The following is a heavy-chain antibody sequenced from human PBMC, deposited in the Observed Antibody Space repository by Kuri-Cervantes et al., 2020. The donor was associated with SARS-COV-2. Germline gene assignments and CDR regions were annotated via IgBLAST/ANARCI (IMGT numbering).Heavy chain of an antibody. CDR3: ARDLIAAADNGALGY. J-gene: IGHJ4*02. Sequence: ASVKVSCKASGYTFTAYYMHWVRQAPGQGLEWMGIINPSGGSTSYAQKFQGRVTMTRDTSTSTVYVELSSLRSEDTAVYYCARDLIAAADNGALGYWGQGTLVTVSS. V-gene: IGHV1-46*01. CDR2: INPSGGST. CDR1: GYTFTAYY. D-gene: IGHD6-13*01.